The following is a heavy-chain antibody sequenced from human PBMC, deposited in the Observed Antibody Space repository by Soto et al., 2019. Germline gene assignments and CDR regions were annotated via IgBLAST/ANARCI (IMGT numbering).Heavy chain of an antibody. D-gene: IGHD6-13*01. J-gene: IGHJ5*02. V-gene: IGHV6-1*01. CDR2: TYYRSKWYN. CDR1: GDSVSSNSAA. Sequence: QVQLQQSGPGLVKPSQTLSLTCAISGDSVSSNSAAWNWIRQSPSRGLEWLGRTYYRSKWYNDYAVSVKSRITINPDTSKNQFSLQLNSVTPEDTAVYYCARGRSSSWYRGEGIWFDPWGQGTLVTVSS. CDR3: ARGRSSSWYRGEGIWFDP.